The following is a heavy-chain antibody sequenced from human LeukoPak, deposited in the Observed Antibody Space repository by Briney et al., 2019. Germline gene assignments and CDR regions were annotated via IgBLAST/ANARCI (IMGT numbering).Heavy chain of an antibody. Sequence: ASVKVSCKASGYTFTGYYMHWVRQAPGQGLEWMGWINPNSGGTNYAQKSQGRVTMTRDTSISTAYMELSRLRSDDTAVYYCAGGSYYYYMDVWGKGTTVTISS. CDR1: GYTFTGYY. CDR3: AGGSYYYYMDV. CDR2: INPNSGGT. D-gene: IGHD4-23*01. J-gene: IGHJ6*03. V-gene: IGHV1-2*02.